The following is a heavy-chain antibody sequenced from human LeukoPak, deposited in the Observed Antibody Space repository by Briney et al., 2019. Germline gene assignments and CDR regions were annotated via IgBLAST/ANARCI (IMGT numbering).Heavy chain of an antibody. V-gene: IGHV3-20*04. CDR1: GFTFDDYA. CDR3: AREWDPEVLEGATNTIDS. D-gene: IGHD1-26*01. CDR2: INWDGGSP. Sequence: PGRSLRLSCAASGFTFDDYAMSWVRQAPGKGLEWVSGINWDGGSPSYADSMKGRFTILRDNGKKSLYSEMSSLRVEDTALYYCAREWDPEVLEGATNTIDSWGQGTLVTVSS. J-gene: IGHJ4*02.